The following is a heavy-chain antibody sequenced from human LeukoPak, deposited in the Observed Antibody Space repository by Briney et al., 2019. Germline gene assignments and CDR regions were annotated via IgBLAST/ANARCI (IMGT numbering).Heavy chain of an antibody. V-gene: IGHV4-38-2*02. CDR2: IYHSGST. D-gene: IGHD2-2*01. J-gene: IGHJ4*02. CDR1: GYSISSDYY. Sequence: PSETLSLTCTVSGYSISSDYYWGWIRQPPGKGLEWIGTIYHSGSTYYNPSLKSRVTISVDTSKNHFSLKLSSVTAADTAVYYCARGPTYQPIDYWGQGTLVTVSS. CDR3: ARGPTYQPIDY.